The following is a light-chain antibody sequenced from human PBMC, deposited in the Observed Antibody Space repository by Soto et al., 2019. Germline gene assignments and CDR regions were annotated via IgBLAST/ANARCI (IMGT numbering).Light chain of an antibody. J-gene: IGKJ1*01. CDR3: KQYGSSPRT. CDR2: GAS. Sequence: ENLLTQSPGTLSLSPGEGATLSCRASRGVSANYLAWYQQKPGQAPTLLIYGASIRAAGIQDRFSGSGSGTDFTLTIRRLEPDDFAVYYCKQYGSSPRTFGQGTKVDIK. CDR1: RGVSANY. V-gene: IGKV3-20*01.